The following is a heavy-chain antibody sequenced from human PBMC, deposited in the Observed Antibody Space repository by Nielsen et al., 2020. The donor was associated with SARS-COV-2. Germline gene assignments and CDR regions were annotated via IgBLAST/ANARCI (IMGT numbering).Heavy chain of an antibody. V-gene: IGHV4-39*01. J-gene: IGHJ3*02. Sequence: SETLSLTCTVSGGSISSSSYYWGWIRQPPGKGLEWIGSIYYSGSTYYNPSLKSRVTISVDTSKNQFSLKLSSVTAADTAVYYCARHMNDFWSGYYNDAFDIGGQGTMVTVSS. CDR2: IYYSGST. CDR3: ARHMNDFWSGYYNDAFDI. CDR1: GGSISSSSYY. D-gene: IGHD3-3*01.